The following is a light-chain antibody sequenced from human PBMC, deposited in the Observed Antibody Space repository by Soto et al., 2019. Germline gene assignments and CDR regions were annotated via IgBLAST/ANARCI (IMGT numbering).Light chain of an antibody. CDR2: GAS. CDR3: HQYSNWPPYT. J-gene: IGKJ3*01. CDR1: QSVSTK. Sequence: ETVMTQSPATLSVSPGQSATLSCRASQSVSTKLAWYQQRPVQAPRLLIFGASTSATGIPDRFSGSGSGTEFTLTISSRQSEDSAVYYCHQYSNWPPYTFGPGTKVEIK. V-gene: IGKV3-15*01.